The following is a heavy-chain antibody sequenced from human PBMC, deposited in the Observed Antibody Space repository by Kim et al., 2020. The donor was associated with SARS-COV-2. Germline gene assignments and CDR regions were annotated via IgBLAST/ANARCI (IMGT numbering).Heavy chain of an antibody. CDR3: ARRRQTAPDYIDH. Sequence: YYHPSLKSRVTMSVDTSTNQFSLKLNTVTAADTAIYHCARRRQTAPDYIDHWGQGTLVTVSS. J-gene: IGHJ4*02. V-gene: IGHV4-39*01.